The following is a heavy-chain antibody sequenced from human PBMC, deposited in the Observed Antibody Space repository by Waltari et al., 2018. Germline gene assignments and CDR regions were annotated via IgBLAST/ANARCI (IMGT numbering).Heavy chain of an antibody. D-gene: IGHD3-3*01. CDR2: ISSSGSTR. CDR3: ARDRALGDYDFWSGYPYYYYGMDV. Sequence: EVQLVESGGGLVQPGGSLRLSCAASGFTFSSYEMNWVRQAPGKGLEWVSYISSSGSTRDYADSVKGRFTISRDNAKNSLYLQMNSLRAEDTAVYDCARDRALGDYDFWSGYPYYYYGMDVWGQGTTVTVSS. J-gene: IGHJ6*02. V-gene: IGHV3-48*03. CDR1: GFTFSSYE.